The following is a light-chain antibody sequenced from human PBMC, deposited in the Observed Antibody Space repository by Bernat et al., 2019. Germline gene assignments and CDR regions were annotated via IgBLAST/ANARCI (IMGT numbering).Light chain of an antibody. CDR1: SSDVGSYNL. V-gene: IGLV2-23*02. CDR2: EVS. J-gene: IGLJ1*01. Sequence: QSALTQPASVSGSPGQSITISCTGTSSDVGSYNLVSWYQQHPGKAPKLMIYEVSKRPSGVSNRFYGSKSGNTATLTISVLQAEDEADYYCCSYAGSSTFYVFGTGTKVTVL. CDR3: CSYAGSSTFYV.